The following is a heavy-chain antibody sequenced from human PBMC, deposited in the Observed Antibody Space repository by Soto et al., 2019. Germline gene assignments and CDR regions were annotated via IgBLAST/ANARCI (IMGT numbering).Heavy chain of an antibody. V-gene: IGHV2-5*02. CDR3: ARILTATGGHFDA. CDR1: GFSLTTSGVG. J-gene: IGHJ4*02. CDR2: IFWDDDK. D-gene: IGHD2-8*02. Sequence: SGPTLVNPTQTLTLTCSFSGFSLTTSGVGVGWVRQSPEKTLEWLALIFWDDDKRYSPSLRSRLTIAKDTSKNQVVLTLTNVEPVDTATYYCARILTATGGHFDAWGQGALVTVSS.